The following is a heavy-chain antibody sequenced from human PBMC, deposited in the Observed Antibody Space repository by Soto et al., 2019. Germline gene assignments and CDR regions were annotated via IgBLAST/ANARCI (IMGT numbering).Heavy chain of an antibody. V-gene: IGHV1-18*04. Sequence: QVQLVQAGAEVKKPGASAQVSCKASGYTFTSYGISWVRQAPGQGFEWMGWISAYNGNTHYAQKLQVRVTMTTDTATRTAYMELRSLRSDDTAVYSCARAHVDTAKDSFDYWGKGTLVTVSS. D-gene: IGHD5-18*01. CDR2: ISAYNGNT. CDR1: GYTFTSYG. CDR3: ARAHVDTAKDSFDY. J-gene: IGHJ4*02.